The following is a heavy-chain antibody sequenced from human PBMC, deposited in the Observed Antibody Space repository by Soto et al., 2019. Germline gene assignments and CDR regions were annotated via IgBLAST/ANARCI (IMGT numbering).Heavy chain of an antibody. CDR2: IGTAGDP. V-gene: IGHV3-13*05. CDR3: ARGRILRYCSGGSCYSAYYGMDV. CDR1: GFTFSSYD. Sequence: EVQLVESGGGLVQPGGSLRLSCAASGFTFSSYDMHWVRQATGKGLEWVSAIGTAGDPYCPGSVKGRFTISRENAKNSLYLQMNCLRAGDTAVYYCARGRILRYCSGGSCYSAYYGMDVWGQGTTVTVSS. D-gene: IGHD2-15*01. J-gene: IGHJ6*02.